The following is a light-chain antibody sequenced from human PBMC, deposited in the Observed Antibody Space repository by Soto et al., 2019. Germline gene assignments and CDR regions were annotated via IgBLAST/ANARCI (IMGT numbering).Light chain of an antibody. CDR2: DGS. Sequence: AIQMTHSPSSLSASVGDRVTITCRASQDIRNDLGWYQQKPGKAPKXLIYDGSKLQSGVPSRFSGSVSGTDLTITISSLQPEDVETYDGLQDYNFPRTFGQGTKVDIK. V-gene: IGKV1-6*01. CDR1: QDIRND. CDR3: LQDYNFPRT. J-gene: IGKJ1*01.